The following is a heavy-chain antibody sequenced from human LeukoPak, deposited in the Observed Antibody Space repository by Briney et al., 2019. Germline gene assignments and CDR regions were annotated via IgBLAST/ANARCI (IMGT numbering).Heavy chain of an antibody. V-gene: IGHV3-21*01. CDR1: GFTFSSYS. CDR2: ISSTSDYI. Sequence: GGSLRLSCAASGFTFSSYSMNWVRKAPGRGLEWVSSISSTSDYIHYADSLKGRFTISRDNAKNSLFLRMNSLRAEDTAVYYCARHLGDRDFNFDNWGQGTLVTVSS. J-gene: IGHJ4*02. CDR3: ARHLGDRDFNFDN. D-gene: IGHD5-24*01.